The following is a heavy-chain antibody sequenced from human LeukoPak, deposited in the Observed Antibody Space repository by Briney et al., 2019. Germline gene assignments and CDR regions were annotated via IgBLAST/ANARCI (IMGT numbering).Heavy chain of an antibody. Sequence: GGSLRLSCAASGFTVSSNYMSWVRQAPGKGLERVSAIRGSGGSTYYADSVKGRFTISRDNSKNTLYLQMNSLRAEDTAVYYCAKDHTSSSWYPWFWFDPWGQGTLVTVSS. D-gene: IGHD6-13*01. J-gene: IGHJ5*02. CDR1: GFTVSSNY. CDR2: IRGSGGST. CDR3: AKDHTSSSWYPWFWFDP. V-gene: IGHV3-23*01.